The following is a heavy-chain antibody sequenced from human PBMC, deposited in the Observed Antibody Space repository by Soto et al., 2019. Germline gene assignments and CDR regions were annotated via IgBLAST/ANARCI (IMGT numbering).Heavy chain of an antibody. CDR1: GDSISRNGYF. J-gene: IGHJ6*02. V-gene: IGHV4-31*03. CDR3: ARGTMLRGPGYYYAMDV. Sequence: LSLTCSVSGDSISRNGYFWTWIRQHPGKGLEWIGYIYYDGRSYYTPSLKSRVIISVDTSKNQFSLNLTAVTAADTAVYYCARGTMLRGPGYYYAMDVWGQGTTVTVSS. D-gene: IGHD3-10*01. CDR2: IYYDGRS.